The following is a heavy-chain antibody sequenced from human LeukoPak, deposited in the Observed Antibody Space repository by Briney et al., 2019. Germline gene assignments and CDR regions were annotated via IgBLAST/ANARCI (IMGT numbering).Heavy chain of an antibody. CDR1: GFTFSSYA. CDR2: ISGSGGST. D-gene: IGHD3-22*01. J-gene: IGHJ4*02. Sequence: GGSLRLSCADSGFTFSSYAMSWVRQAPGKGLEWVSAISGSGGSTYYAASVKGRFTISRDNSKNTLYLQMNSLRAEDTAVYYCARLPYYYDSSGYPDYWGQGTLVTVSS. CDR3: ARLPYYYDSSGYPDY. V-gene: IGHV3-23*01.